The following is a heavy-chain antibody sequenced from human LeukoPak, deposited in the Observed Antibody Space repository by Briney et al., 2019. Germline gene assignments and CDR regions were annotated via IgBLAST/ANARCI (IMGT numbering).Heavy chain of an antibody. J-gene: IGHJ4*02. D-gene: IGHD2-2*01. V-gene: IGHV3-72*01. CDR3: ARDGDCSSTTCYPFGY. Sequence: GGSLRLSCVVSGFTLSDHQMDWVRQAPGKGLEWVGRTRNKANSYTTEYAASVKDRFTISRDDSKNSLYLQMSSLKTEDTAVYYCARDGDCSSTTCYPFGYWGQGTLVTVSS. CDR1: GFTLSDHQ. CDR2: TRNKANSYTT.